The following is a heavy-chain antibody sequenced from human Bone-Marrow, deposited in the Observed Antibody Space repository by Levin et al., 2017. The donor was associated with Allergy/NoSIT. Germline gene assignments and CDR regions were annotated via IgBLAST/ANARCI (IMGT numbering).Heavy chain of an antibody. Sequence: ASVKVSCKASGYTFTSYGISWVRQAPGQGLEWMGWNSAYNGNTNYAQKLQGRVTMTTDTSTSTAYMELRSLRSDDTAVYYCARDKQWLVPNFAQRRDGMDVWGQGTTVTVSS. D-gene: IGHD6-19*01. J-gene: IGHJ6*02. CDR1: GYTFTSYG. CDR3: ARDKQWLVPNFAQRRDGMDV. CDR2: NSAYNGNT. V-gene: IGHV1-18*01.